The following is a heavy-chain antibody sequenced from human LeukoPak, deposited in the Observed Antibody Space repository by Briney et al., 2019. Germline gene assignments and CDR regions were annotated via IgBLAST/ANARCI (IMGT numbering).Heavy chain of an antibody. Sequence: GGSLRLSCAASGFPFSNHAMSWVRQPPGKGLEWVSAISNGNTYYADSVEGRFTISRDNSNNTLFLQMNSVRVEDTAVYYCAKDGRRGYFDFWGRGTPVTVSS. CDR2: ISNGNT. J-gene: IGHJ4*02. D-gene: IGHD1-26*01. CDR3: AKDGRRGYFDF. CDR1: GFPFSNHA. V-gene: IGHV3-23*01.